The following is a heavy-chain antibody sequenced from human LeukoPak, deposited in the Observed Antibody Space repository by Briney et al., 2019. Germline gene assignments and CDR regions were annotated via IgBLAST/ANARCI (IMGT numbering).Heavy chain of an antibody. V-gene: IGHV4-4*07. Sequence: SETLSLTCTVSGGSISSYDWSWIRQPAGKGLEWIGRIHTSGSTNYNPSLKSRVTMSVDTSKNQFSLKLSSVTAADTAVYYCARASWLWGAYYFDYWGQGTLVTVSS. CDR2: IHTSGST. D-gene: IGHD3-16*01. J-gene: IGHJ4*02. CDR3: ARASWLWGAYYFDY. CDR1: GGSISSYD.